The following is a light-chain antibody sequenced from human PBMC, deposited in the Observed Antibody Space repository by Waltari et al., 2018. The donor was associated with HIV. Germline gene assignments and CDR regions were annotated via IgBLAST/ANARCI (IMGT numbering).Light chain of an antibody. Sequence: QSVLTQPPSVSGAPSQRVTISCSGGSSNIASNAVNWYQQLPGKTPKLLIYYVDHLPPGVSGRFSGSKSGTSASLAISGLQSEDEADYYCAAWDDGLNGYVFGTGTKLTVL. J-gene: IGLJ1*01. CDR2: YVD. CDR1: SSNIASNA. CDR3: AAWDDGLNGYV. V-gene: IGLV1-36*01.